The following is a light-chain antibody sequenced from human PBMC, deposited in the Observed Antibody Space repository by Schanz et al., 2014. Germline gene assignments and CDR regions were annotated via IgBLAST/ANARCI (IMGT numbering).Light chain of an antibody. Sequence: EIVLTQSPATLSLSPGERATLSCRASQSVTSWLAWYQQKPGQAPRLLIYDASNRATGIPARFSGSGSGADFTLTISSLEPEDFAVYYCQQRYNWPRAFGPGTKVDIK. V-gene: IGKV3-11*01. CDR1: QSVTSW. J-gene: IGKJ3*01. CDR2: DAS. CDR3: QQRYNWPRA.